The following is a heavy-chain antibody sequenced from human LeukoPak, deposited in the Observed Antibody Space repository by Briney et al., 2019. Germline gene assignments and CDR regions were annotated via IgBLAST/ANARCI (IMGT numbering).Heavy chain of an antibody. CDR2: IYPGDSDT. D-gene: IGHD6-19*01. Sequence: GESLKISCKGSGYSFTSYWIGWVRQMPGKGLEWMGIIYPGDSDTRYSPSFQGQVTISADKSISTAYLQWSSLKASDTAMYYCARLDSSGWEGDAFDIWGQGTMVTVSS. CDR3: ARLDSSGWEGDAFDI. J-gene: IGHJ3*02. V-gene: IGHV5-51*01. CDR1: GYSFTSYW.